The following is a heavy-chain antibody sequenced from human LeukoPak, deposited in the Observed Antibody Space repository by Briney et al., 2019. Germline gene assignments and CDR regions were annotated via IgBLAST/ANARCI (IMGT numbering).Heavy chain of an antibody. D-gene: IGHD3-10*01. CDR1: GFTFSSYS. V-gene: IGHV3-23*01. Sequence: GGSLRLSCAASGFTFSSYSMNWVLQAPGKGLEWVSSISGSGGTTYYADSVKGRFTISRDNSKNTLYLQMNSLRAEDTAVYYCAKVAHYYGSGSYYEYYFDYWGQGTLVTVSS. CDR3: AKVAHYYGSGSYYEYYFDY. J-gene: IGHJ4*02. CDR2: ISGSGGTT.